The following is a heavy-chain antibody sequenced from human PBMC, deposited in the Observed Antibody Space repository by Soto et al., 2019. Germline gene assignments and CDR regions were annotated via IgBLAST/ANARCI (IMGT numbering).Heavy chain of an antibody. CDR3: CVIKRRDQYSTSGYWFDP. CDR2: IKSKADGETK. Sequence: EMHLVDSGGGLVKPGGSLRLSCAASGFTFSHAWMSWVRQAPGKGLEWVGRIKSKADGETKDYGAPVRGRFTISRDDSPDILYLHMNSLRIEDTAVYYCCVIKRRDQYSTSGYWFDPWGPGTLVTVSS. J-gene: IGHJ5*02. CDR1: GFTFSHAW. V-gene: IGHV3-15*01. D-gene: IGHD4-4*01.